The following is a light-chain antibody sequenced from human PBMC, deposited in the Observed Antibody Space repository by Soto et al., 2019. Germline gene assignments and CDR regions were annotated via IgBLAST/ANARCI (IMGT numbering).Light chain of an antibody. J-gene: IGKJ1*01. V-gene: IGKV3-20*01. CDR3: QQYGSSPPSWT. Sequence: ETVLTQSPGTLSLSPGERATLSCRASQSVSSSYLAWYQQKHGQAPRLLIYGASSRATGIPDRFSGSGSGTGFNLTISRLEPEDFAVDYCQQYGSSPPSWTFGQGTKVEIK. CDR1: QSVSSSY. CDR2: GAS.